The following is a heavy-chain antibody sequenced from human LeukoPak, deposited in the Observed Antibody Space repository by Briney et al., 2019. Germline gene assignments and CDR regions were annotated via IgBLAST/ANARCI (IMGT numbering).Heavy chain of an antibody. V-gene: IGHV1-69*05. Sequence: ASVKVSCKASGGTFSSYAMSWVRQAPGQGLEWMGTIIPIFGTANYAQKFQGRVTITTDESTSTAYMELSSLRSEDTAVYYCARSSYDYVWGSYRNEYYFDYWGQGPRSPSPQ. D-gene: IGHD3-16*02. CDR1: GGTFSSYA. CDR3: ARSSYDYVWGSYRNEYYFDY. CDR2: IIPIFGTA. J-gene: IGHJ4*02.